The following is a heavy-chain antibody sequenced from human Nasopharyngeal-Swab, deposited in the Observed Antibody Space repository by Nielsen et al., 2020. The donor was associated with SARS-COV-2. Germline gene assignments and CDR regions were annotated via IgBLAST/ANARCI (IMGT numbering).Heavy chain of an antibody. Sequence: GESLKISCQGSGYSFTNYWIGWVRQMPGKGLEWMGIIYPGDSDTRYSPSFQGQVTISADKSISTAYLQWSSLKASDTAMYYCARGLRYFDWQTFFDYWGQGTLVTVSS. J-gene: IGHJ4*02. V-gene: IGHV5-51*01. D-gene: IGHD3-9*01. CDR1: GYSFTNYW. CDR2: IYPGDSDT. CDR3: ARGLRYFDWQTFFDY.